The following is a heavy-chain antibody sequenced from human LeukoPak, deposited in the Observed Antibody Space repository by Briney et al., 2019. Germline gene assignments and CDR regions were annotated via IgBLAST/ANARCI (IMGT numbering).Heavy chain of an antibody. V-gene: IGHV3-23*01. J-gene: IGHJ4*02. D-gene: IGHD5-18*01. CDR2: ILGSGDST. Sequence: PGRSLRLSCAASGFTFDDYDMHWVRQTPGKGLEWVSGILGSGDSTYYADSVKGRFSISRDNSKNTLYLQINSLRAEDTAVYYCAKGGGYGYDSLVDNWGQGTLVTVSS. CDR1: GFTFDDYD. CDR3: AKGGGYGYDSLVDN.